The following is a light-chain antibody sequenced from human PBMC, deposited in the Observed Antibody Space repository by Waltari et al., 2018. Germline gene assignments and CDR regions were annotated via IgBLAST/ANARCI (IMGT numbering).Light chain of an antibody. J-gene: IGLJ3*02. CDR3: SAWDDSLHGWV. CDR1: RSNIGGNT. CDR2: GNH. Sequence: QPLLTQPPSASGTPGQRVTLACSGSRSNIGGNTVSWYKQPPGAAPKLLIYGNHQRPSGVPDRFSGSKSGTSASLAISGLQTEDEADYYCSAWDDSLHGWVFGGGTGLTVL. V-gene: IGLV1-44*01.